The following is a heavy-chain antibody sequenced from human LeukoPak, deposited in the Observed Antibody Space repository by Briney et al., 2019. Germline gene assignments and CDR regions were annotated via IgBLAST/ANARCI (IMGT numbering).Heavy chain of an antibody. J-gene: IGHJ6*02. CDR2: IYYSGST. CDR3: AKDGGMDV. CDR1: GGSISSGDYY. V-gene: IGHV4-30-4*01. Sequence: SQTLSLTCTVSGGSISSGDYYWSWIRQPPGKGLEWIGYIYYSGSTYYSPSLKSRIIISVDTSKNQFSLNLSSVIAADTAVYYCAKDGGMDVWGQGTTVTVSS.